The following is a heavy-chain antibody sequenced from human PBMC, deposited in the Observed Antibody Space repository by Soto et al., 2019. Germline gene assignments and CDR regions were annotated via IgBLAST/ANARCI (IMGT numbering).Heavy chain of an antibody. CDR3: ARDQGYEGEFDY. D-gene: IGHD5-12*01. V-gene: IGHV4-31*03. CDR1: GGSISSGGYY. J-gene: IGHJ4*02. CDR2: IYYSGST. Sequence: QVQLQESGPGLVKPSQTLSLTCTVSGGSISSGGYYWSWIRQHPGKGLEWIGYIYYSGSTYYNPSLTGRVTISVDTAKNQFSLKVSSVTAADTAVYYCARDQGYEGEFDYWGQGTLVTVSS.